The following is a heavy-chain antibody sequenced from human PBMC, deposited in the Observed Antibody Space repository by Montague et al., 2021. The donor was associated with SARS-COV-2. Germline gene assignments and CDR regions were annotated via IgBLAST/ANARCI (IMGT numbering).Heavy chain of an antibody. D-gene: IGHD3-10*01. CDR3: ARLGAGGNYYRSYYYGLDV. CDR2: IYYSGST. V-gene: IGHV4-59*08. Sequence: SETLSLTSTVSGGSISSYYWSWIRQPPGKGLEWIGYIYYSGSTNYNPSLKSRVTISVDTSKNQFSLKLSSVTAADTAVYYCARLGAGGNYYRSYYYGLDVWGQGTTVTVSS. J-gene: IGHJ6*02. CDR1: GGSISSYY.